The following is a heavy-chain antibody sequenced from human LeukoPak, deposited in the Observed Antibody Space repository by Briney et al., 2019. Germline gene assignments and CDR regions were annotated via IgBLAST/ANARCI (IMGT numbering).Heavy chain of an antibody. CDR1: GYTFTSYA. CDR3: ARDLMVRGVIISSQWRGYRSYFDY. D-gene: IGHD3-10*01. CDR2: INTNTGNP. V-gene: IGHV7-4-1*02. Sequence: ASVKVSCKASGYTFTSYAMNWVRQAPGQGLEWMGWINTNTGNPTYVQGFTGRFVLSLDTSVSTAYLQISSLKAEDTAVYYCARDLMVRGVIISSQWRGYRSYFDYWGQGTLVTVSS. J-gene: IGHJ4*02.